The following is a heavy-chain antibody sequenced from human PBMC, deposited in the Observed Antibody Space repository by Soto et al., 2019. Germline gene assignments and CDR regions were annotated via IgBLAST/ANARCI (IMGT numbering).Heavy chain of an antibody. V-gene: IGHV3-43*01. J-gene: IGHJ6*02. CDR1: GFRFDDYN. D-gene: IGHD3-3*01. CDR2: ITWNGGNT. Sequence: GSLRLSCAASGFRFDDYNIHWVRQAPGKGLEWVSLITWNGGNTYYADSVKGRFTISRDGTTESVSLQMTSLKREDTGLYYCARETLSFGSALDVWGQGTMVTVSS. CDR3: ARETLSFGSALDV.